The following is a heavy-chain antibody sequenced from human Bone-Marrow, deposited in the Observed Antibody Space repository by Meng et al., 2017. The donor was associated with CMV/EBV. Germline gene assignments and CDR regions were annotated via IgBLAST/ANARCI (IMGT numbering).Heavy chain of an antibody. D-gene: IGHD3-16*02. Sequence: ASVKVSCKASGYTFTGYYMHWVRQAPGQGLEWMGWINPNSGGTNYAQKFQGRVTMTRDTSISTAYMELSRLRSDDTAVYYCARGGGGDPPGEYDYVWGSYRWVDYWGQGTLVTVSS. V-gene: IGHV1-2*02. CDR3: ARGGGGDPPGEYDYVWGSYRWVDY. J-gene: IGHJ4*02. CDR1: GYTFTGYY. CDR2: INPNSGGT.